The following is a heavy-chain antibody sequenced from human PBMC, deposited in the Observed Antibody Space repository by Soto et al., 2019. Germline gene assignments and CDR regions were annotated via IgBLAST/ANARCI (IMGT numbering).Heavy chain of an antibody. D-gene: IGHD2-2*01. CDR1: GFTFSSYA. Sequence: EVQLLESGGGLVQPGGSLRLSCAASGFTFSSYAMSWVRQAPGKGLEWVSAISGGGGSTYYADSVKGRFTISRDNSKNTLYLQMNSLTAEDTAVYYCPKALGGLCSSTSCYYYWGQGTLVTVSS. V-gene: IGHV3-23*01. CDR3: PKALGGLCSSTSCYYY. J-gene: IGHJ4*02. CDR2: ISGGGGST.